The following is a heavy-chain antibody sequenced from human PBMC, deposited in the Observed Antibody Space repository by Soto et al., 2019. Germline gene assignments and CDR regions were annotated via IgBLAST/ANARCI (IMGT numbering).Heavy chain of an antibody. CDR1: GFTFGSYS. J-gene: IGHJ3*02. V-gene: IGHV3-23*01. D-gene: IGHD2-21*01. CDR2: ISGSGGAT. Sequence: EVQLLESGGGLAQPGGSLRLSCAASGFTFGSYSMNWVRQAPGKGLEWVSIISGSGGATFYADSVKGRFTISRDNSKKSVFLQMDSLRADYTAVYYCAKVTDCVPSRCDDGIDIWGHGTMVTVS. CDR3: AKVTDCVPSRCDDGIDI.